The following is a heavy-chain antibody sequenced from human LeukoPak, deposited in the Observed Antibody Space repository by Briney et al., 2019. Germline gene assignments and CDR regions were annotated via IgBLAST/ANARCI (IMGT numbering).Heavy chain of an antibody. CDR3: AIPSVDGSGSYPY. J-gene: IGHJ4*02. CDR2: IDPSDSYT. Sequence: GESLKISCKASGCSFTSYWISWVRQMPGKGLEWMGRIDPSDSYTNYSPSFQGHVTISADKSISTAYLQWTGLQASDTAMFYCAIPSVDGSGSYPYWGQGTLVTVSS. D-gene: IGHD3-10*01. CDR1: GCSFTSYW. V-gene: IGHV5-10-1*01.